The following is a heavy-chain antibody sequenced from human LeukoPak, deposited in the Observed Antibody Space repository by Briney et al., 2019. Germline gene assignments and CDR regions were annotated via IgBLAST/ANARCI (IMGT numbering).Heavy chain of an antibody. D-gene: IGHD3-22*01. J-gene: IGHJ4*02. V-gene: IGHV4-39*07. Sequence: SSETLSLTCTVSGGSISSSSYYWGWIRQPPGKGLEWIGSIYYSGSTYYNPSLKSRVTISVDTSKNQFSLKLSSVTAADTAVYYCARGLGSGYYYVDYWGQGTLVTVSS. CDR1: GGSISSSSYY. CDR2: IYYSGST. CDR3: ARGLGSGYYYVDY.